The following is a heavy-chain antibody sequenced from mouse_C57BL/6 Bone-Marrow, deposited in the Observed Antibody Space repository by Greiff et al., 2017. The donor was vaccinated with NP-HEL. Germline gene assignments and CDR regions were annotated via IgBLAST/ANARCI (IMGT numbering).Heavy chain of an antibody. CDR3: AKDYGSFYYAMDN. D-gene: IGHD1-1*01. V-gene: IGHV1-7*01. CDR1: GYTFTSYW. J-gene: IGHJ4*01. CDR2: INPSSGYT. Sequence: QVQLQQSGAELAKPGASVKLSCKASGYTFTSYWMHWVKQRPGQGLEWIGYINPSSGYTKYNQKFKDKATLTADKSSSTAYMQLSSLTYEDSAVYYCAKDYGSFYYAMDNWGQGTSVTVSS.